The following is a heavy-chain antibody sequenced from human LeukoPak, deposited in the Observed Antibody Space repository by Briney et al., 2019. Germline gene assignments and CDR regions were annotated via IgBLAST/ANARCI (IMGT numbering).Heavy chain of an antibody. D-gene: IGHD3-22*01. J-gene: IGHJ4*02. CDR2: ISYDGSNK. CDR3: ARGGGSVVVNHFDY. CDR1: GFTFSSYG. Sequence: GGSLRLSCAASGFTFSSYGMHWVRQAPGKGLEWVAVISYDGSNKYYADSVKGRFTISRDNSKNTLYLQMNSLRAEDTAVYYCARGGGSVVVNHFDYWGQGALVTVSS. V-gene: IGHV3-30*03.